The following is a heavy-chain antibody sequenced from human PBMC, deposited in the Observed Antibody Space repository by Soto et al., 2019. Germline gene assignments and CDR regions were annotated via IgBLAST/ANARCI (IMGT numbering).Heavy chain of an antibody. CDR1: GLSFSSYW. D-gene: IGHD6-19*01. Sequence: DGQVVESGGDLVQPGGSLRLSCVVSGLSFSSYWMTWVRQAPGKGLEWVANINVDGSQMGYAGSVKGRFTISRDNAKNSLDLQMNSLRADDTAVYFCVRNSGWYNLDHWGQGTQVTVSS. J-gene: IGHJ4*02. V-gene: IGHV3-7*03. CDR2: INVDGSQM. CDR3: VRNSGWYNLDH.